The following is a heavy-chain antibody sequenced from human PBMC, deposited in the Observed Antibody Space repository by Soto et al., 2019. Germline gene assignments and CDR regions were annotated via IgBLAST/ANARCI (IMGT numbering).Heavy chain of an antibody. CDR2: ISGSGGST. CDR3: AKAYYYDSSGSPFDY. D-gene: IGHD3-22*01. V-gene: IGHV3-23*01. Sequence: GGSLRLSCAASGFTFSSYAMSWVRQAPGKWLEWVSAISGSGGSTYYADSVKGRFTISRDSSKNTLYLQMNSLRAEDTAVYYCAKAYYYDSSGSPFDYWGQGTLVNVSS. J-gene: IGHJ4*02. CDR1: GFTFSSYA.